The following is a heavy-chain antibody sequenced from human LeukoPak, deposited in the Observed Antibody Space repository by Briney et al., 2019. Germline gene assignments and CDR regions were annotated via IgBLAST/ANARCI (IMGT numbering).Heavy chain of an antibody. CDR3: ARPKFERYYGSGSYLQPNFDY. V-gene: IGHV3-9*01. CDR2: ISWNRGKI. D-gene: IGHD3-10*01. J-gene: IGHJ4*02. Sequence: GGSLRLSCAASGFTFGVHAMHWVRHAPGKGLEWVSGISWNRGKIVYADSVKGRFTISRDNAKNSLYLQMNSLRAEDTAVYYCARPKFERYYGSGSYLQPNFDYWGQGTLVTVSS. CDR1: GFTFGVHA.